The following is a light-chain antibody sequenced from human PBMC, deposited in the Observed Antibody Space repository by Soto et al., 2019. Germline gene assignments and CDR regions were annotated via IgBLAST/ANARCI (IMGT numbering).Light chain of an antibody. CDR2: KAS. CDR3: QHYNSYPWT. J-gene: IGKJ1*01. Sequence: DDQMSQSPSTVSASKRDRVTITCRASQSISSWVAWYQQKPGKGPKLLIYKASHLESGVPSRFSGSGSGTEFTLTISSLQPGDFATYYCQHYNSYPWTFGQGTKV. V-gene: IGKV1-5*03. CDR1: QSISSW.